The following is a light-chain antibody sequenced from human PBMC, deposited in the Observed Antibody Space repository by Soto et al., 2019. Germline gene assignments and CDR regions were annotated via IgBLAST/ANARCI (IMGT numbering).Light chain of an antibody. CDR1: SGDVGAYNY. V-gene: IGLV2-14*03. CDR2: DVS. J-gene: IGLJ1*01. Sequence: QSALTQPASVSGSPGQSITISCTGTSGDVGAYNYVCWHQQHPGKAPKLLIYDVSSRPSGVSNRFSASKSGNTASLTISGLQAEDEADYYCSSSTTSITHVFGTGTKLTVL. CDR3: SSSTTSITHV.